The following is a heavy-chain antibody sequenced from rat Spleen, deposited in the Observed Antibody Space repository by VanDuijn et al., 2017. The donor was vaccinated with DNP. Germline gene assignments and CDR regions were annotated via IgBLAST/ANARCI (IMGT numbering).Heavy chain of an antibody. Sequence: EVQLQESGPGLVKPSQSLSLTCSVTAYSITTTYWGWIRKFPGNKLEWMAYIDSAGSTNYNPSLRSRISITRDTSKNQFFLQVNSVTTEDTATYYCARGTYGFAYWGQGTLVTVSS. V-gene: IGHV3-3*01. D-gene: IGHD2-1*01. CDR2: IDSAGST. J-gene: IGHJ3*01. CDR3: ARGTYGFAY. CDR1: AYSITTTY.